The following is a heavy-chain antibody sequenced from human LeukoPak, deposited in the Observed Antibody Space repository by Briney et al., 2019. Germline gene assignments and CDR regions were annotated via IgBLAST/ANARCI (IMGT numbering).Heavy chain of an antibody. CDR2: ISESGTTT. J-gene: IGHJ4*02. CDR1: GFTFSTIG. CDR3: AKSPPKVNGAFDY. V-gene: IGHV3-23*01. D-gene: IGHD1-1*01. Sequence: PRGSLRLSCAASGFTFSTIGMTWVRQAPGKGLEWVSGISESGTTTYYADSVKGRFTVSRDNSKNTLYLQMNSLRAEDTAVYYCAKSPPKVNGAFDYWGQGTLVPVSS.